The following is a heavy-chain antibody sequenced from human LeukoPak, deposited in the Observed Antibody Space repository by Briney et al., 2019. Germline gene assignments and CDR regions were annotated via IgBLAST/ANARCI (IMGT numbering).Heavy chain of an antibody. D-gene: IGHD3-22*01. V-gene: IGHV1-18*01. Sequence: ASVKVSCKASGYTFTSYGISWVRQAPGQGLEWMGWISAYNGNTNYAQKLQGRVTMTTDTSTSTAYMELRSLRSDDTAVYYCAIVTYYYDSSGYLDYWGQRTLVTVSS. J-gene: IGHJ4*02. CDR2: ISAYNGNT. CDR1: GYTFTSYG. CDR3: AIVTYYYDSSGYLDY.